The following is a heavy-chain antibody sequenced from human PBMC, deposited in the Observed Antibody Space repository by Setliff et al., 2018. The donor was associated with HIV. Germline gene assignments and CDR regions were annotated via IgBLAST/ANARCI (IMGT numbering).Heavy chain of an antibody. CDR2: IYYSGMT. CDR1: GGSFSNYC. J-gene: IGHJ4*02. Sequence: PSETLSLTCTVSGGSFSNYCWNWIRQPPGKGLEWIGDIYYSGMTNYNPSLQSRVTISLDTSKNQFSLKLSSVTAADTAVYFCARGRGSSSSWPIDYWGQGTLVTVSS. V-gene: IGHV4-59*12. CDR3: ARGRGSSSSWPIDY. D-gene: IGHD6-13*01.